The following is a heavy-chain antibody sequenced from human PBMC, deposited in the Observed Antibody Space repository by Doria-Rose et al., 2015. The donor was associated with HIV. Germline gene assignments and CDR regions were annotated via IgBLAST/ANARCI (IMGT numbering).Heavy chain of an antibody. CDR3: ARVLSGTYDY. D-gene: IGHD1-26*01. CDR1: GGSISHYY. V-gene: IGHV4-59*01. CDR2: IFYTGST. Sequence: QVQLVQSGPGLVKPSETLSLTCSVSGGSISHYYWSWIRQPPGKGLEYIGDIFYTGSTNYSPSLKSRASISIDTSKNKFSLRLSSVTAADTAVYYCARVLSGTYDYWGQGTLVTVSS. J-gene: IGHJ4*02.